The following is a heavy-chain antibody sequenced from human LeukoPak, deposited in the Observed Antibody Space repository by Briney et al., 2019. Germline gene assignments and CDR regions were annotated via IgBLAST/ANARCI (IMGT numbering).Heavy chain of an antibody. D-gene: IGHD1-1*01. J-gene: IGHJ6*03. CDR3: ARGPHRGKYYYMDV. CDR1: GFTFSSFD. V-gene: IGHV3-13*01. Sequence: GGSLRLSCAASGFTFSSFDMHWVRQPTGQGLEWVSTIGTASDTYYPGSVEGRFTLSRDNAKNSLYLNSLTAGDTAVYYCARGPHRGKYYYMDVWGKGTTVTVSS. CDR2: IGTASDT.